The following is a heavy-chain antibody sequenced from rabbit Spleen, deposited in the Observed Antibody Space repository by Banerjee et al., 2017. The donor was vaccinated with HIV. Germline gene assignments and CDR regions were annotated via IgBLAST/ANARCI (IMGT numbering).Heavy chain of an antibody. CDR1: AFSFSDRDV. Sequence: QEQLVESGGGLVKPEGSLTLTCKASAFSFSDRDVMCWVRQAPGKGLEWIACINAATAKPVYATWAKGRFTISRTSSTTVTLQMTSLTGADTATYFCARRATTSNGGYFHLWGPGTLVTVS. J-gene: IGHJ4*01. V-gene: IGHV1S45*01. D-gene: IGHD1-1*01. CDR2: INAATAKP. CDR3: ARRATTSNGGYFHL.